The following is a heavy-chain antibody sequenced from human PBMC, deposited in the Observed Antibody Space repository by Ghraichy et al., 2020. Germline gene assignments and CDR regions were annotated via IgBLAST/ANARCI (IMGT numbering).Heavy chain of an antibody. CDR1: GGSFSGYY. CDR2: INHSGST. CDR3: ARPYYDFWSGYYSGYYFDY. D-gene: IGHD3-3*01. Sequence: SETLSLTCAVYGGSFSGYYWSWIRQPPGKGLEWIGEINHSGSTNYNPSLKSRVTISVDTSKNQFSLKLSSVTAADTAVYYCARPYYDFWSGYYSGYYFDYWGQGTLVTVSS. J-gene: IGHJ4*02. V-gene: IGHV4-34*01.